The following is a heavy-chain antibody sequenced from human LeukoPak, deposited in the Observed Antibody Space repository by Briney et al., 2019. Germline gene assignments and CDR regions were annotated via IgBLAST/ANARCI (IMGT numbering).Heavy chain of an antibody. CDR3: ARDQGIAVYYYMDV. CDR2: INPNSGGT. CDR1: GYTFTGYY. V-gene: IGHV1-2*02. Sequence: ASVKVSCKASGYTFTGYYMHWVRQAPGQGLEWMGWINPNSGGTNYAQKFQGRVTMTRDTSISTAYMELSRLRSDDTAVYYCARDQGIAVYYYMDVWGKGTTVTVSS. D-gene: IGHD6-19*01. J-gene: IGHJ6*03.